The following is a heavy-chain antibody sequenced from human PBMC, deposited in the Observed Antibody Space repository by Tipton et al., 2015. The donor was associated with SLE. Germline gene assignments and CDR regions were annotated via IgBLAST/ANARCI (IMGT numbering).Heavy chain of an antibody. CDR1: GFTFSSYW. CDR3: ATPTHYYDSLGFSSGAFDI. D-gene: IGHD3-22*01. Sequence: SLRLSCAASGFTFSSYWMHWLRQAPGKGLVWISRISRDGSTTYYTDSVKGRFTISRDNAKNTVYLQMNSLSGDDTAVYYCATPTHYYDSLGFSSGAFDIWGRGTRVTVSS. CDR2: ISRDGSTT. V-gene: IGHV3-74*01. J-gene: IGHJ3*02.